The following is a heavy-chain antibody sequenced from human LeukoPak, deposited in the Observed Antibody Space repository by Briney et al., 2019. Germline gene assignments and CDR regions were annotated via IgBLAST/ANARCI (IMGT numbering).Heavy chain of an antibody. Sequence: ASVKVSCKASGYTFTSYDINWVRQATGQGLEWMGWMNPNSGNTGYAQKFQGRITITRDTSASTAYMELSSLRSEDTAVYYCARESSGWYENWFDPWGQGTLVTVSS. D-gene: IGHD6-19*01. CDR1: GYTFTSYD. V-gene: IGHV1-8*01. CDR3: ARESSGWYENWFDP. J-gene: IGHJ5*02. CDR2: MNPNSGNT.